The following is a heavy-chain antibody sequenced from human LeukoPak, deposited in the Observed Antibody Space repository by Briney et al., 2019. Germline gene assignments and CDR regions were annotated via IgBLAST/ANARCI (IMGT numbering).Heavy chain of an antibody. CDR3: ARAGSSWYTAGYMDV. CDR2: IYYSGST. D-gene: IGHD6-13*01. Sequence: SETLSLTCTVSGGSISSSSYYWGWIRQPPGKGLEWIGSIYYSGSTYYNPSLKSRVTISVDTSKNQFSLKLSSVTAADTAVYYCARAGSSWYTAGYMDVWGKGTTVTVSS. CDR1: GGSISSSSYY. J-gene: IGHJ6*03. V-gene: IGHV4-39*07.